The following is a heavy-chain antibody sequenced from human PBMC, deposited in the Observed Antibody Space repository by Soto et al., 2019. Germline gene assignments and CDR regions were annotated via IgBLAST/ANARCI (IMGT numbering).Heavy chain of an antibody. CDR2: IYYSGST. CDR1: GGSISSSSYY. J-gene: IGHJ5*02. D-gene: IGHD5-18*01. CDR3: ARLVWSYGTWFDP. Sequence: PSETLSLTCTVSGGSISSSSYYWGWIRQPPGKGLEWIGYIYYSGSTNYNPSLKSRVTISVDTSKNQFSLKLSSVTAADTAVYYCARLVWSYGTWFDPWGQGTLVTVSS. V-gene: IGHV4-61*05.